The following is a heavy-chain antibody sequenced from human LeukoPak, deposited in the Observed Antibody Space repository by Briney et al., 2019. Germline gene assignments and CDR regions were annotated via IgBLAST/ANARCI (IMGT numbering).Heavy chain of an antibody. Sequence: GGSLRLSCAASGYTFSSHGLTWVRQAPGKGLEWVSTINGAGDNTYYAETVKGRFTISRDNSKNTLYLQMHSLRAEDTAIYYCAKVSVCYGCYLDYWGQGTLVTVSA. CDR1: GYTFSSHG. D-gene: IGHD3-16*01. CDR2: INGAGDNT. J-gene: IGHJ4*02. V-gene: IGHV3-23*01. CDR3: AKVSVCYGCYLDY.